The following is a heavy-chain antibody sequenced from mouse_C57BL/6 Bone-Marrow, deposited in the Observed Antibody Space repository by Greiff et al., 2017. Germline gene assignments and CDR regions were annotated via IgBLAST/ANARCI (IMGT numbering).Heavy chain of an antibody. D-gene: IGHD1-1*01. CDR2: SYTREGST. J-gene: IGHJ1*03. V-gene: IGHV1-85*01. CDR3: ARLEFDGSSGDWYFDV. Sequence: VQLQQSGPELVKPGASVKLSYKASDYTFTSYDINWVKQRPGPGLEWIGWSYTREGSTKYNEKYKGQATLTVDTSSSTAYMELHSLTSEDSAVYFCARLEFDGSSGDWYFDVWGTGTTVTVSS. CDR1: DYTFTSYD.